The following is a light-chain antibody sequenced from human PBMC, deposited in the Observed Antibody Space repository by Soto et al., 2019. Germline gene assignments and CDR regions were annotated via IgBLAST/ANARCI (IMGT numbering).Light chain of an antibody. CDR1: QSVNDK. CDR2: GTS. Sequence: ETVLSQSPAILSVSPGKIATLSCRATQSVNDKLAWYQQKPGQAPRLLIYGTSIRATGVPARFSGSRSGTEFTLTIDNLQSEDFAVYYCQQYQNWPPFTFGPGTKVDIK. CDR3: QQYQNWPPFT. J-gene: IGKJ3*01. V-gene: IGKV3D-15*03.